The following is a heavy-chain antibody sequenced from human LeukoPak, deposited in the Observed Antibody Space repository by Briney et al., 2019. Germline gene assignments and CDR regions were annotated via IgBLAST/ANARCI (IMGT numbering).Heavy chain of an antibody. V-gene: IGHV1-69*06. D-gene: IGHD3-10*01. J-gene: IGHJ4*02. Sequence: WASVKVSCKASGGSFSNYTISWLRQTPGQGLEWMGGIIPIFGTANYAQKFQGRVTITADKSTSTAYMELSSLRSEDTAVYYCAGQPMVRGVIIADYWGQGTLVTVSP. CDR3: AGQPMVRGVIIADY. CDR1: GGSFSNYT. CDR2: IIPIFGTA.